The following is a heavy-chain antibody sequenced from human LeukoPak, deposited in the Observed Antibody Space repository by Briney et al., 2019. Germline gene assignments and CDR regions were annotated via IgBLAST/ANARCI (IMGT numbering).Heavy chain of an antibody. D-gene: IGHD6-13*01. Sequence: PSETLSLTCAVYGGSFSGYYWSWIRQPPGKGLEWIGEINHSGNTNYNPSLKSRVTISVDTSKNQFSLKLSSVTAADTAVYYCARRRLSSSWSPRPYNWFDPWGQGTLVTVSS. CDR3: ARRRLSSSWSPRPYNWFDP. CDR2: INHSGNT. CDR1: GGSFSGYY. V-gene: IGHV4-34*01. J-gene: IGHJ5*02.